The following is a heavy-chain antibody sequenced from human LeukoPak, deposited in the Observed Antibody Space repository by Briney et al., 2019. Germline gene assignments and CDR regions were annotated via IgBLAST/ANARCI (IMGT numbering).Heavy chain of an antibody. V-gene: IGHV3-23*01. Sequence: GGSLRLSCAASGFTFSSYAMSWVRQAPGKGLEWVSAISGSGGSTYYADSVKGRFTISRDNSKNTLYLQMNSLRAEDTAVYYCARGMGPTYSSQKRITIFGVVIPTNYYGMDVWGQGTTVTVSS. CDR1: GFTFSSYA. CDR3: ARGMGPTYSSQKRITIFGVVIPTNYYGMDV. D-gene: IGHD3-3*01. J-gene: IGHJ6*02. CDR2: ISGSGGST.